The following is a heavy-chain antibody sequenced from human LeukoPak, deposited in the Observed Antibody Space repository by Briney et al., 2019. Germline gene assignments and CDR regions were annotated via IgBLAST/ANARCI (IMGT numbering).Heavy chain of an antibody. D-gene: IGHD2-2*01. V-gene: IGHV7-4-1*02. CDR2: INTDTGNP. Sequence: ASVKVSCKASGYTFTNYAMNWVRQAPGQGLEWMGWINTDTGNPTYAQGFTRRLVFSLDTSASTAYLQISSVKAEDTAVYYCARTLFGDQYQLLHNWFDPWGQGTLVTVSS. CDR1: GYTFTNYA. J-gene: IGHJ5*02. CDR3: ARTLFGDQYQLLHNWFDP.